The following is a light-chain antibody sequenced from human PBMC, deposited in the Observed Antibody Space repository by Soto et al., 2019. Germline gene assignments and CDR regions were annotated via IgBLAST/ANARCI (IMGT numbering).Light chain of an antibody. Sequence: DIQMTQSPSTLSASVGDRVTITCRASQSISSWLAWYQQKPGKAPKLLIYDVSSLESGVPSRFSGSGSGTDFTLTISSLQSDDFAVYYCQQYDNWPWTFGQGTKVDI. V-gene: IGKV1-5*01. CDR3: QQYDNWPWT. CDR2: DVS. CDR1: QSISSW. J-gene: IGKJ1*01.